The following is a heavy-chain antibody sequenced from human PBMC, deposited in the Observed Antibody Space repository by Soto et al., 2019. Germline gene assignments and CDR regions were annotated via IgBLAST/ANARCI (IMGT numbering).Heavy chain of an antibody. V-gene: IGHV4-4*07. J-gene: IGHJ5*02. CDR3: VRDGTKTLRDWFDP. CDR1: VASISCFY. D-gene: IGHD1-1*01. CDR2: IYATGTT. Sequence: SEPLSLTCPVSVASISCFYWSWIRKSAGKLLEWIGRIYATGTTDYNPSLKSRVMMSVDTSKKQFSLKLRSVTAADTAVYYCVRDGTKTLRDWFDPWGQGISVTVSS.